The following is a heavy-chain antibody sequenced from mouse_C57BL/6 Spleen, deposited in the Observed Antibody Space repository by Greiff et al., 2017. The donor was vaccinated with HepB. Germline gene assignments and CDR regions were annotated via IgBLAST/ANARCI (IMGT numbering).Heavy chain of an antibody. V-gene: IGHV1-55*01. CDR2: IYPGSGST. J-gene: IGHJ3*01. CDR1: GYTFTSYW. Sequence: QVQLQQPGAELVKPGASVKMSCKASGYTFTSYWITWVKQRPGQGLEWIGDIYPGSGSTNYNEKFKSKATLTVDTSSSTAYMQLSSLTSEDSAVYYCARWRGEGAWFAYWGQGTLVTVSA. CDR3: ARWRGEGAWFAY.